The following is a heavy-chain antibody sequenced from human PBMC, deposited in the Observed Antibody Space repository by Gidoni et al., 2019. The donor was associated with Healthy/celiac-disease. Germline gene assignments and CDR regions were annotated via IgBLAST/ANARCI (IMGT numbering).Heavy chain of an antibody. V-gene: IGHV3-30*18. CDR1: GFTFSSYG. Sequence: QVQLVESGGGVVQPGRSLRLSCAASGFTFSSYGMHWVRQAPGKGLEWVAVISYDGSNKYYADSVKGRFTISRDNSKNTLYLQMNSLRAEDAAVYYCAKDRQPLLGAGIFDYWGQGTLVTVSS. CDR3: AKDRQPLLGAGIFDY. CDR2: ISYDGSNK. J-gene: IGHJ4*02. D-gene: IGHD2-21*02.